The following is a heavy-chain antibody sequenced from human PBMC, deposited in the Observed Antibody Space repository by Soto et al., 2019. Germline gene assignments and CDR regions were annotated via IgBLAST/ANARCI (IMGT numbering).Heavy chain of an antibody. Sequence: ESLKISCKGSGYSFTSYWFGWVRQMPGKGLEWMGIIYPGDSDTRYSPSFQGQVTISADKSISTAYLQWSSLKASDTAMYYCARRPIAVGWYFDYWGQGTLVTVSA. J-gene: IGHJ4*02. D-gene: IGHD6-19*01. CDR1: GYSFTSYW. V-gene: IGHV5-51*01. CDR2: IYPGDSDT. CDR3: ARRPIAVGWYFDY.